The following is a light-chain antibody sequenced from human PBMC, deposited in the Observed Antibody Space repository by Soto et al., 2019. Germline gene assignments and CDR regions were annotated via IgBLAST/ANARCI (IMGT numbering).Light chain of an antibody. CDR1: ESVSSN. CDR2: SAS. Sequence: EIVMTQSPATLSVSPGERATLSCRASESVSSNLAWYQQKPGQPPRLLIYSASTRTTDIPARFSGSASGTEFTLTIGSLQSEDFAVYYCQQYNNWPLTFGGGTKVEIK. J-gene: IGKJ4*01. V-gene: IGKV3-15*01. CDR3: QQYNNWPLT.